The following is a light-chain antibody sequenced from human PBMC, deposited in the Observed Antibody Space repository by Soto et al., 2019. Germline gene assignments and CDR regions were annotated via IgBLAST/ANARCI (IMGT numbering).Light chain of an antibody. J-gene: IGKJ1*01. V-gene: IGKV1-17*01. Sequence: DIQMTQSPSSLSASAGDRVTITCRASRGIRNDLAWYQQKPGKAPKRLIYAASTLESWVPPRFSGSGSGTEFTLTISSLQPEDFATYYCLQYNNYPRTFGQGTRVEIK. CDR3: LQYNNYPRT. CDR1: RGIRND. CDR2: AAS.